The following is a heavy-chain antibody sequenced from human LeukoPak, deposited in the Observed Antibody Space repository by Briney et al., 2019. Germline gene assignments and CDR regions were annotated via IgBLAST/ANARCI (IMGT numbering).Heavy chain of an antibody. D-gene: IGHD6-19*01. CDR1: GFTFSSYW. CDR2: INSDGSST. CDR3: AREGEYSSGPPDY. J-gene: IGHJ4*02. V-gene: IGHV3-74*01. Sequence: GGSLRLSCAASGFTFSSYWMHWVRQAPGKGLVRVSRINSDGSSTSYADSVKGRFTISRDNAKNTLYLQMNSLRAEDTAVYYCAREGEYSSGPPDYWGQGTLVTVSS.